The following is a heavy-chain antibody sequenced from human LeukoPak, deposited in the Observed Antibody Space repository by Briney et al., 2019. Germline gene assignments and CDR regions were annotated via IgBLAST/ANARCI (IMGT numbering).Heavy chain of an antibody. CDR1: GLTFSSHG. V-gene: IGHV3-30*03. CDR2: ISNDGSYK. J-gene: IGHJ4*02. CDR3: ATGPVVVVTAIYY. D-gene: IGHD2-21*02. Sequence: GGSLRLSCAVSGLTFSSHGMHWVRQAPGKGLEWVAVISNDGSYKYYADSVKGRFTISRDNSKNTLYLQINSLRAEDTAVYYCATGPVVVVTAIYYWGQGTLVTVSS.